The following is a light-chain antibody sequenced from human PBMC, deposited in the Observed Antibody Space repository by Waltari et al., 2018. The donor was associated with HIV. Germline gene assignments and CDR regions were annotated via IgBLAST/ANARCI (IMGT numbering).Light chain of an antibody. CDR3: QQHYSSPRT. CDR2: WAS. V-gene: IGKV4-1*01. J-gene: IGKJ1*01. CDR1: QSVLYSSNNKNY. Sequence: DIVMTQSPDSLVVSLGERATINCKSSQSVLYSSNNKNYLAWYQQKPGQPPKLLIYWASTRESGVPDRFSGSGSGTDFTLTISSLQAEDVAVYYCQQHYSSPRTFGQGP.